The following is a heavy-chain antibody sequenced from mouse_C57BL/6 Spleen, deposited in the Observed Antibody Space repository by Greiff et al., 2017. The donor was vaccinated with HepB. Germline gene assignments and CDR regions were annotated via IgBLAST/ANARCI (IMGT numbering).Heavy chain of an antibody. CDR2: INPGSGGT. CDR1: GYAFTNYL. J-gene: IGHJ2*01. V-gene: IGHV1-54*01. CDR3: ARSEKYCFDY. Sequence: QVQLQQSGAELVRPGTSVKVSCKASGYAFTNYLIEWVKQRPGQGLEWIGVINPGSGGTNYNEKFKGKATLTADKSSSTAYMQLSSLTSEDSAVYFCARSEKYCFDYWGQGTTLTVSS.